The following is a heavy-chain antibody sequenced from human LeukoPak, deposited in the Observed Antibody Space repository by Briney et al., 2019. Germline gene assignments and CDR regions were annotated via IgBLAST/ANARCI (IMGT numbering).Heavy chain of an antibody. Sequence: SETLSLTCAVSGGSISSSNWWSWVRQPPGKGLEWIGEIYHSGSTNYNPSLKSRVTISVDKSKNQFSLRLSSVTAADTAVYYCAREQWELLGDLNWFDPWGQGTLVTVSS. J-gene: IGHJ5*02. CDR1: GGSISSSNW. D-gene: IGHD1-26*01. CDR3: AREQWELLGDLNWFDP. V-gene: IGHV4-4*02. CDR2: IYHSGST.